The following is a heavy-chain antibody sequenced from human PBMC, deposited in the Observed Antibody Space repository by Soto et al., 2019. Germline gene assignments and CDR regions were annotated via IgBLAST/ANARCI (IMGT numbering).Heavy chain of an antibody. CDR2: INAGYGNT. D-gene: IGHD7-27*01. V-gene: IGHV1-3*01. CDR1: GYTFSSYA. CDR3: ARDTGDGTFDF. J-gene: IGHJ4*02. Sequence: ASVKVSCKASGYTFSSYAMHWVRQAPGQRLEWMGRINAGYGNTKSSQKFQDRVTISRDTSASTAYMELTGLRSEDTAVYYCARDTGDGTFDFWGQGTLVTVSS.